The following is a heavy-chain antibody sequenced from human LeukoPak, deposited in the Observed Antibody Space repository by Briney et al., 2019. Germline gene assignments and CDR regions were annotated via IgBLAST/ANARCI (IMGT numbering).Heavy chain of an antibody. J-gene: IGHJ4*02. V-gene: IGHV3-23*01. D-gene: IGHD3-16*02. CDR1: GFTFSSYA. CDR2: ISGSGGST. CDR3: AKDYYDYIWGSYRGYFDY. Sequence: GGSLRLSCAASGFTFSSYAMSWVRQAPGKGLEWVSAISGSGGSTYYADSVKGRFTISRDNSKNTPYLQMNSLRAEDTAVYYCAKDYYDYIWGSYRGYFDYWGQGTLVTVSS.